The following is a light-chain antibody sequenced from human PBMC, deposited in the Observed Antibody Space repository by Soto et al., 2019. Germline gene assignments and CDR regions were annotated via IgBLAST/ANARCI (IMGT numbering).Light chain of an antibody. V-gene: IGKV3-15*01. CDR2: GAS. CDR1: QSVNIN. J-gene: IGKJ1*01. CDR3: QQYSNRPPWT. Sequence: EVVMTQSPATLSVSPGDRATLSCRASQSVNINVAWYQQKPGKAPRLLIYGASTRATGIADRFSGTGSGTDSTLAISSLQSEDFAVYYCQQYSNRPPWTFGQGTKV.